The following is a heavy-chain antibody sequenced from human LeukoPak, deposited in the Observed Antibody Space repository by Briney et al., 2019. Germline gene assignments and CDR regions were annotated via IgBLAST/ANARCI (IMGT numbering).Heavy chain of an antibody. CDR3: ARGFLEDTQ. J-gene: IGHJ4*02. CDR1: GFTFSNYN. V-gene: IGHV3-48*01. CDR2: ISSSSSTI. Sequence: PGGSLGLSCAASGFTFSNYNMNWVRQAPGKGLEWVSYISSSSSTIYYADSVKGRFTISRDNAKNSLYLQTNSLRAEDTAVYYCARGFLEDTQWGQGTLVTVSS. D-gene: IGHD2-15*01.